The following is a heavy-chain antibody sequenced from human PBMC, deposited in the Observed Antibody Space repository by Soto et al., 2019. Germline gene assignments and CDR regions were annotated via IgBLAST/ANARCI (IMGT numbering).Heavy chain of an antibody. J-gene: IGHJ4*02. V-gene: IGHV3-74*01. CDR3: VRTSLVVAAATREDY. Sequence: EVQLVESGGGLVQPGKSLRLSCAASGFTFSSYWMHWVRQAPGKGLVWVSRIKSDGSSTSYAGSVKGRFTISRDNAKNTLYLQMNSLRAEDTAVYYCVRTSLVVAAATREDYWGQGTLVTVSS. D-gene: IGHD2-15*01. CDR2: IKSDGSST. CDR1: GFTFSSYW.